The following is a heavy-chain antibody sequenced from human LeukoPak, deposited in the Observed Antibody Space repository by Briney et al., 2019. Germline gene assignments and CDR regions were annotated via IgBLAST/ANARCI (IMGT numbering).Heavy chain of an antibody. CDR3: ARAPSGEVESAARGDYLDY. CDR1: GGSFSGYF. J-gene: IGHJ4*02. D-gene: IGHD6-13*01. CDR2: INHSGGT. Sequence: PSETLSLTCAVYGGSFSGYFRSWIRQPPGKGLEWIGEINHSGGTNYNPSLKSRVTISVDTSKNQFSLKMNSVTAADTAVYYCARAPSGEVESAARGDYLDYWGQGTLVTVSS. V-gene: IGHV4-34*01.